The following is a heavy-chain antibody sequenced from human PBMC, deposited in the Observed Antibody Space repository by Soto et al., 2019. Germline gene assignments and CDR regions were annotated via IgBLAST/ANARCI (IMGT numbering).Heavy chain of an antibody. D-gene: IGHD3-10*01. CDR3: ARTRIYGSGWFVR. J-gene: IGHJ5*02. V-gene: IGHV3-11*01. CDR2: ISSSGSTI. Sequence: GGSLRLSCAASGFTFSDYYMSWILQAPGKGLEWVPYISSSGSTIYYADSVKGRFTISRDNAKNSLYLQMNSLRAEDTAVYYCARTRIYGSGWFVRWGQGPLVTVSS. CDR1: GFTFSDYY.